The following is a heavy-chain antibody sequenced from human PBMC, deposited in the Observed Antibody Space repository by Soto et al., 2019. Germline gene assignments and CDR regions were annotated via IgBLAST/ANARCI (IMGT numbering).Heavy chain of an antibody. V-gene: IGHV1-69*02. CDR3: AGEGYGDYEVY. CDR2: IIPILGIA. Sequence: QVQLVQSGAEVKKPGSSVKVSCKASGGTFSSYTISWVRQAPGQGLEWMGRIIPILGIANYAQKVQGRVTITADKSTSTAYMELSSLRSEDTAVYYCAGEGYGDYEVYWGQGTLVTVSS. CDR1: GGTFSSYT. D-gene: IGHD4-17*01. J-gene: IGHJ4*02.